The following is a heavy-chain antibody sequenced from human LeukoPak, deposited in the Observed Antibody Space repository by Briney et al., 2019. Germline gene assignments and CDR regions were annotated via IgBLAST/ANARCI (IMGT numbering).Heavy chain of an antibody. V-gene: IGHV3-23*01. CDR1: GFPFSGYA. Sequence: GGSLRLSCAASGFPFSGYAMSWVRQAPGKGLEWVSSISGSGDKTYYADSVKGRFTISRDNSRNKLYVQMNSLRAEDTAVYYCAKDCSSASCQRLFDSWGQGTLVTVSS. CDR3: AKDCSSASCQRLFDS. D-gene: IGHD2-2*01. J-gene: IGHJ4*02. CDR2: ISGSGDKT.